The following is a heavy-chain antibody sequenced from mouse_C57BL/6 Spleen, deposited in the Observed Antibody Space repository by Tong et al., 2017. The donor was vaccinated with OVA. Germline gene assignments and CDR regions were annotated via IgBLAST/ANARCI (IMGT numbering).Heavy chain of an antibody. D-gene: IGHD3-2*02. CDR2: IDPNSGGT. CDR3: ARGAAQATAY. V-gene: IGHV1-62-3*01. CDR1: GYTFTSYW. Sequence: VQLQESGAELVRPGSSVKLSCKASGYTFTSYWMHWVKQRPGRGLEWIGRIDPNSGGTKYNEKFKGKATLTADKSSSTAYMQLSSLTSEDSAVYFCARGAAQATAYWGQGTLVTVSA. J-gene: IGHJ3*01.